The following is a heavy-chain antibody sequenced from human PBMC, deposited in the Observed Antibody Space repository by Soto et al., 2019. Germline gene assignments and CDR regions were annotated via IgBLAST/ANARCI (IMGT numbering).Heavy chain of an antibody. J-gene: IGHJ4*02. V-gene: IGHV3-9*01. CDR2: ISWNSGSI. CDR1: GFTFDDYA. D-gene: IGHD2-15*01. Sequence: EVQLVESGGGLVQPGRSLRLSCAASGFTFDDYAMHWVRQAPGKGLEWVSGISWNSGSIGYADSVKGRFTISRDNAKNSLYLQMNSLRAEDTALYYCAKDIRAHIVVVVAATSGFNYWGQGTLVTVSS. CDR3: AKDIRAHIVVVVAATSGFNY.